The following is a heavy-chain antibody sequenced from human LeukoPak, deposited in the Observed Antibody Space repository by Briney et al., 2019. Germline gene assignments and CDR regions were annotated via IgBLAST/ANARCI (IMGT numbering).Heavy chain of an antibody. V-gene: IGHV4-4*09. CDR2: IYTSGST. D-gene: IGHD1-20*01. J-gene: IGHJ4*02. Sequence: SETLSLTCTVSGGSISSYYWSWIRQPPGKGLEWIGCIYTSGSTNYNPSLKSRVTISVDTSKNQFSLKLSSVTAADTAVYYCARHVKYNWNDRGIDYWGQGTLVTVSS. CDR1: GGSISSYY. CDR3: ARHVKYNWNDRGIDY.